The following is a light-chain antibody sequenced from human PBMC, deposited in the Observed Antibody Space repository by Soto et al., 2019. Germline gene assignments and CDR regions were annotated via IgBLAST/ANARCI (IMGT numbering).Light chain of an antibody. V-gene: IGKV3-11*01. CDR2: DAS. J-gene: IGKJ4*01. Sequence: EIVLTQSPATLSLSPGEGATLSCRASHSVSSDLLWYQQKPGQSPRLLISDASNRTTGIPARFSGSGSGTDFTLTISSLAPEDFAVYYCQQRYRWPLTFGGGTKVDIK. CDR1: HSVSSD. CDR3: QQRYRWPLT.